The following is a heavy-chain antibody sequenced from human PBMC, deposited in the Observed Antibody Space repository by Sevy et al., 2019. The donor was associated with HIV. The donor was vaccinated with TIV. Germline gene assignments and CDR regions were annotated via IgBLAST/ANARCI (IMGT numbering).Heavy chain of an antibody. D-gene: IGHD3-22*01. CDR2: IYPGDSDT. CDR3: ARPKYYDSSGYHPVDY. V-gene: IGHV5-51*01. CDR1: GYSITSYW. J-gene: IGHJ4*02. Sequence: GESLKISCKGSGYSITSYWIGWVRQMPGKGLEWMGMIYPGDSDTRYSPSFQGQVTFSADKSISTAYLQWSSLKASDTAMYYCARPKYYDSSGYHPVDYWGQGTLVTVSS.